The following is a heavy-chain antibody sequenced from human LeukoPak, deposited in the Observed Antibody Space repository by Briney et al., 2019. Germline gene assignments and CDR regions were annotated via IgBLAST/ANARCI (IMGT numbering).Heavy chain of an antibody. J-gene: IGHJ4*02. CDR1: GGSISSYY. V-gene: IGHV4-59*01. D-gene: IGHD1-26*01. Sequence: SETLSLTCTVSGGSISSYYWSWTRQPPGKGLEWIGYIYYSGSTNYNPSLKSRVTISVDTSKNQFSLKLSSVTAADTAVYYCAREIVGASTFDYWGQGTLVTVSS. CDR2: IYYSGST. CDR3: AREIVGASTFDY.